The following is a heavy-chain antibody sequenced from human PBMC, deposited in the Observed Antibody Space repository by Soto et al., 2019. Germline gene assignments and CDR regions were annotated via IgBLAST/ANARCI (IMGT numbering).Heavy chain of an antibody. D-gene: IGHD4-17*01. CDR3: ARSPEATVTAFDY. CDR2: IYYSGST. J-gene: IGHJ4*02. Sequence: QVQLQESGPGLVKPSQTLSLTCTVSGGSISSGGYYWSWIRQHPGKGLEWIGYIYYSGSTYYNPSLMRRATISVDTSKTQFSLKLSSVTAADTAVYYCARSPEATVTAFDYWGQGTLVTVSS. CDR1: GGSISSGGYY. V-gene: IGHV4-31*03.